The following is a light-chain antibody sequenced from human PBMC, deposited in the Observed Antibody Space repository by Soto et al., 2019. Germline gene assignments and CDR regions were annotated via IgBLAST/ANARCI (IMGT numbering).Light chain of an antibody. CDR1: QSVSSN. V-gene: IGKV3-15*01. CDR3: QQYNNWWT. Sequence: EIVMTQSPATLSVSPVEIATLSCRASQSVSSNLAWYQQKPGQAPRLLIYGASTRATGIPARFSGSGSGTEFTLTISSLQSEDFAVYYCQQYNNWWTFGQGTKVDIK. J-gene: IGKJ1*01. CDR2: GAS.